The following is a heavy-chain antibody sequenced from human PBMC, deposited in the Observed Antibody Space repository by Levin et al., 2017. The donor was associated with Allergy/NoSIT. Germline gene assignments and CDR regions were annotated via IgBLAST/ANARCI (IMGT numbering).Heavy chain of an antibody. Sequence: SETLSLTCAVYGGSFSGYYWSWIRQPPGKGLEWIGEINHSGSTNYNPSLKSRVTISVDTSKNQFSLKLSSVTAADTAVYYCARGRGGYSYGQTHYYYYDYMDGWGKGTTVTVSS. CDR1: GGSFSGYY. CDR2: INHSGST. V-gene: IGHV4-34*01. CDR3: ARGRGGYSYGQTHYYYYDYMDG. D-gene: IGHD5-18*01. J-gene: IGHJ6*03.